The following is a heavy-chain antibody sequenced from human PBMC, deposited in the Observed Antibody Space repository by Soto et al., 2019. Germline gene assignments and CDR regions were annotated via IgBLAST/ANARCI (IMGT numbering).Heavy chain of an antibody. CDR2: ISYDGSNK. CDR1: GFTFSSYA. D-gene: IGHD3-10*01. V-gene: IGHV3-30-3*01. Sequence: PGGSLRLSCAASGFTFSSYAMHWVRQAPGKGLEWVAVISYDGSNKYYADSVKGRFTISRDNSKNTLYLQMNSLRAEDTAVYYCARDNTLGELFFTLWGQGTLVTVSS. J-gene: IGHJ4*02. CDR3: ARDNTLGELFFTL.